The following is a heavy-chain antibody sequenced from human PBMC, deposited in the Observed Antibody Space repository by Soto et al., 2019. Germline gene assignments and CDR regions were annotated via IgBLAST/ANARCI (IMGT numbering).Heavy chain of an antibody. J-gene: IGHJ4*02. V-gene: IGHV3-23*01. Sequence: EVQLLESGGGLVQPGGSLRLSCAASGFTFSSYAMSWVRQAPGRGLEWVSAISGSGGSTYYADSVKGRFTISRDNAKNSLYMQKHSPRAEDTAVNYCAKEGMTPYHYWGQGTLLTVSS. CDR3: AKEGMTPYHY. D-gene: IGHD2-15*01. CDR2: ISGSGGST. CDR1: GFTFSSYA.